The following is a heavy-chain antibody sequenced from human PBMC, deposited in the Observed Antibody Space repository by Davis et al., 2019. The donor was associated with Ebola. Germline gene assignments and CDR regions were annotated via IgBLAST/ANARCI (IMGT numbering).Heavy chain of an antibody. CDR2: INPSGGST. J-gene: IGHJ6*03. CDR3: ARDLGDSSGYYSYYYYMDV. V-gene: IGHV1-46*01. CDR1: GYTFTSYY. D-gene: IGHD3-22*01. Sequence: AASVKVSCKASGYTFTSYYMHWVRQAPGQGLEWMGIINPSGGSTNYAQKFQGRVTMTRDTSTSTVYMELSSLRSEDTAVYYCARDLGDSSGYYSYYYYMDVWGKGTTVTVSS.